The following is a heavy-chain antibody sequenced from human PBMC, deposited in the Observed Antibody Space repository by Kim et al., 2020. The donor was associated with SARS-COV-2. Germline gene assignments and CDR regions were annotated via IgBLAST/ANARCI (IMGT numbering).Heavy chain of an antibody. Sequence: GGSLRLSCAASGFTFSSYGMHWVRQAPGKGLEWVAVISYDGSNKYYADSVKGRFTISRDNSKNTLYLQMNSLRAEDTAVYYCAKETSNYVAYYYYGMDVWGQGTTVTVSS. V-gene: IGHV3-30*18. CDR1: GFTFSSYG. J-gene: IGHJ6*02. D-gene: IGHD4-4*01. CDR2: ISYDGSNK. CDR3: AKETSNYVAYYYYGMDV.